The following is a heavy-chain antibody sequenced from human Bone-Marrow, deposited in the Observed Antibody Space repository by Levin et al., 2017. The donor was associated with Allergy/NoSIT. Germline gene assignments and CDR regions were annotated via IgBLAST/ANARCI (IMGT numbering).Heavy chain of an antibody. V-gene: IGHV4-59*01. CDR3: ARDRIVVVPAAPLPYYYYGMDV. J-gene: IGHJ6*02. CDR2: IYYSGST. Sequence: PSETLSLTCTVSGGSISSYYWSWIRQPPGKGLEWIGYIYYSGSTNYNPSLKSRVTISVDTSKNQFSLKLSSVTAADTAVYYCARDRIVVVPAAPLPYYYYGMDVWGQGTTVTVSS. CDR1: GGSISSYY. D-gene: IGHD2-2*01.